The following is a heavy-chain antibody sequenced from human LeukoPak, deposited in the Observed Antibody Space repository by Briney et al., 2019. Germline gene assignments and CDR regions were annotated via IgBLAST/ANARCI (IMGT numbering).Heavy chain of an antibody. CDR3: ARIGLTAMARFDY. D-gene: IGHD5-18*01. V-gene: IGHV4-34*01. CDR2: INHSGST. Sequence: SETPSLTCAVFGGSFSGYYWSWIRQPPGKGLEWIGEINHSGSTYYNPSLKSRVTISVDTSKNQFSLKLSSVTAADTAVYYCARIGLTAMARFDYWGQGTLVTVSS. J-gene: IGHJ4*02. CDR1: GGSFSGYY.